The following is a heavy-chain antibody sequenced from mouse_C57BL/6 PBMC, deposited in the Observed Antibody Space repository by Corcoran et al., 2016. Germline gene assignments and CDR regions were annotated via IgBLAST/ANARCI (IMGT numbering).Heavy chain of an antibody. D-gene: IGHD2-3*01. CDR1: GYTFTDYN. V-gene: IGHV1-18*01. CDR2: INHNNGGT. CDR3: ARWLLDAMDY. J-gene: IGHJ4*01. Sequence: EVQLQQSGPELVKPGASVKIPCKASGYTFTDYNMDWVKQSHGKSLEWIGDINHNNGGTIYNQKFKGKASLTVDKSSSTAYMELRSLTSEDTAVDYCARWLLDAMDYWGQGTAVTVSS.